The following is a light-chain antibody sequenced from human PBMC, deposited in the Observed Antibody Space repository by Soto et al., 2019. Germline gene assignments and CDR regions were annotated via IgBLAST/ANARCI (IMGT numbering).Light chain of an antibody. CDR3: EQYDTSPYT. Sequence: EVVLTQSPGTLSLSPGERATLSCRASQSINSIYLSWYQQKPGQAPRLLIYAASSREARIPDRFSGSGSGTDFTLTISRLEPEDFAVYYCEQYDTSPYTFGQGTKLEIK. V-gene: IGKV3-20*01. CDR2: AAS. J-gene: IGKJ2*01. CDR1: QSINSIY.